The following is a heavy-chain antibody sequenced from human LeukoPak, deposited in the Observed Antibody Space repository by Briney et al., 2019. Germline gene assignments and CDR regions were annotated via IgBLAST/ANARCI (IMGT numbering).Heavy chain of an antibody. CDR3: ARAFPFDDYGDPDAFDI. CDR1: GVSMSSXAFY. J-gene: IGHJ3*02. V-gene: IGHV4-39*07. Sequence: ASETLSLTCTVSGVSMSSXAFYWSWIRQXXXXXXXXXXXXYYSGSTYYNPSLKSRVTISVDRSKNQFSLKLTSVTAADTAVYYCARAFPFDDYGDPDAFDIWGQGTMVTVSS. D-gene: IGHD4-17*01. CDR2: XYYSGST.